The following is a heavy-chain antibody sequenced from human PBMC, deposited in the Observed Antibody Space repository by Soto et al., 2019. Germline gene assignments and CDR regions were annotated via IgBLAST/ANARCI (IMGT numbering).Heavy chain of an antibody. CDR1: GGSISSSNW. Sequence: QVPLQESGPGLVKPSGTLSLTCAVSGGSISSSNWWSCVRQPPWKGLEWIGEIYHSGSTNYNPSLKRQVTISVDKSKNQFTLKLSSVTAADTAVYYCARVAVAVTSVDYWCQGTLVTVSS. J-gene: IGHJ4*02. CDR3: ARVAVAVTSVDY. CDR2: IYHSGST. V-gene: IGHV4-4*02. D-gene: IGHD6-19*01.